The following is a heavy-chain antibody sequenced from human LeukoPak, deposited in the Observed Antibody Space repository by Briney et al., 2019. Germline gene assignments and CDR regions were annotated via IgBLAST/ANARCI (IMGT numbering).Heavy chain of an antibody. Sequence: SETLSLTCTVSGGSISSATYYWSWIRQPAGKGLEWIGRIYTSGSTNYNPSLKSRVTISLDTSKNQFSLKLISVTAADTAVYYCARGVGSGYTDYRGPGALVTVSS. J-gene: IGHJ4*02. CDR2: IYTSGST. V-gene: IGHV4-61*02. CDR3: ARGVGSGYTDY. CDR1: GGSISSATYY. D-gene: IGHD3-22*01.